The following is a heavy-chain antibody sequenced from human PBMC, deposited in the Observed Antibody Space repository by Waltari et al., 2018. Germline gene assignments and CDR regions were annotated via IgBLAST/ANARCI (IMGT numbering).Heavy chain of an antibody. CDR2: IYHNGST. CDR3: ARDAIRAALDH. V-gene: IGHV4-4*02. J-gene: IGHJ4*02. CDR1: VGSLRSTTW. D-gene: IGHD6-25*01. Sequence: QVQLPESGPGLVQPSGTLSLTCAVSVGSLRSTTWWSCVRQPPCRGLGWIGEIYHNGSTSSNPSLGRRVTVSVDKSKNQFSLKVTSGTSADTAVYYCARDAIRAALDHWGPRILVTGSS.